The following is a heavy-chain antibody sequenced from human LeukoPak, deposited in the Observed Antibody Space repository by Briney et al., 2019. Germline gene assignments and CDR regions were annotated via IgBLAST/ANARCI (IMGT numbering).Heavy chain of an antibody. CDR1: GESFSGYS. V-gene: IGHV4-39*01. D-gene: IGHD3-16*01. CDR3: ARWGRYNPYS. CDR2: IYYSGST. J-gene: IGHJ4*02. Sequence: SETLSLTCVVYGESFSGYSWGWIRQPPGKGLEWIGSIYYSGSTYYNPSLKSRATISVDTSKNQFSLKLSSVTAADTAVYYCARWGRYNPYSWGQGTLVTVSS.